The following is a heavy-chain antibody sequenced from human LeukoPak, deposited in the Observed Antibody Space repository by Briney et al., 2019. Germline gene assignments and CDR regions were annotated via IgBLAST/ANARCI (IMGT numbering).Heavy chain of an antibody. CDR3: ARARDTAVARGKYYFDY. Sequence: PGGSLRLSCAASGFTFSNYNMIWVRQAPGKGLEWLSYISSSSSTIYYADSVKGRFIISRDNAKNSLYLQMNSLRDEDTAVYYCARARDTAVARGKYYFDYWGQGTLVTVSS. CDR1: GFTFSNYN. CDR2: ISSSSSTI. D-gene: IGHD5-18*01. J-gene: IGHJ4*02. V-gene: IGHV3-48*02.